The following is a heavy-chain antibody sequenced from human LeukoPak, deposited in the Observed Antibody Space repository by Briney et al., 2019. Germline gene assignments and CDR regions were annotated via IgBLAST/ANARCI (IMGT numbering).Heavy chain of an antibody. CDR1: GGSINSYC. J-gene: IGHJ1*01. CDR2: IYTSGST. V-gene: IGHV4-4*07. CDR3: ARHEAIYCSGGSCYRLQYFHP. D-gene: IGHD2-15*01. Sequence: SETLSLTCTVSGGSINSYCWGWIRQAAGKGLEWIGRIYTSGSTDYNPSLKSRVSISVDTSKNQFSLKLSSVTAADTAIYYCARHEAIYCSGGSCYRLQYFHPWGQGTLVTVSS.